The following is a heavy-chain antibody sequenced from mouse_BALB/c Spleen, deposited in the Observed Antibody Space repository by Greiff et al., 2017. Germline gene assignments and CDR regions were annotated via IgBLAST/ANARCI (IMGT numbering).Heavy chain of an antibody. CDR2: ISYDGSN. Sequence: EVKLQESGPGLVKPSQSLSLTCSVTGYSITSGYYWNWIRQFPGNQLEWMGYISYDGSNNYNPSLKNRISITRDTSKNQFFLKLNSVTTEDTATYYCAREMITTWWYFDVWGAGTTVTVSS. CDR1: GYSITSGYY. V-gene: IGHV3-6*02. J-gene: IGHJ1*01. CDR3: AREMITTWWYFDV. D-gene: IGHD2-4*01.